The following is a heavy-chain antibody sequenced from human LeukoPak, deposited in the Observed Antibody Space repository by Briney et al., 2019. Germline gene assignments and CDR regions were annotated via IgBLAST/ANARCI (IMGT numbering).Heavy chain of an antibody. V-gene: IGHV3-74*01. Sequence: GGSLRLSCAASGFTFSSYWMHWVRQAPGKGLVWVSRINSDGNSTSYADSVKGRFTISRDNSKNTLYLQMNSLRAEDTAVYYCAKDLTGAIFGVVIDAYFDYWGQGTLVTVSS. CDR3: AKDLTGAIFGVVIDAYFDY. D-gene: IGHD3-3*01. CDR2: INSDGNST. CDR1: GFTFSSYW. J-gene: IGHJ4*02.